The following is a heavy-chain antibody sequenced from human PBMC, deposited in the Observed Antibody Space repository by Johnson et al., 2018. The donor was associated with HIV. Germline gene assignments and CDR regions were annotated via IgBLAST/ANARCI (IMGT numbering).Heavy chain of an antibody. CDR1: GFTFSSYA. V-gene: IGHV3-23*04. Sequence: EVQLVESGGGLVQPGGSLRLSCAASGFTFSSYAMSWVRQAPGKGLEWVSAISGSGGSTYYADSVKGRFIISRDNSKNTLYLQMNRLRADDTAVSYCAKGRGSPPGACDSWGQGTTVIVSA. J-gene: IGHJ3*02. CDR2: ISGSGGST. D-gene: IGHD1-26*01. CDR3: AKGRGSPPGACDS.